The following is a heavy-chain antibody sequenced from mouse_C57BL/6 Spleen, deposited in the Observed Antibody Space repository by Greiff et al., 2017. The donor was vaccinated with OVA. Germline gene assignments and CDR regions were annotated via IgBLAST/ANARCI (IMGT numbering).Heavy chain of an antibody. Sequence: EVQRVESGEGLVKPGGSLKLSCAASGFTFSSYAMSWVRQTPEKRLEWVAYISSGGDYIYYADTVKGRFTISRDNARNTLYLQMSSLKSEDTAMYYCTREERFPCGYDYYAMDCWGQGTSVTVSS. D-gene: IGHD2-2*01. CDR1: GFTFSSYA. V-gene: IGHV5-9-1*02. CDR2: ISSGGDYI. J-gene: IGHJ4*01. CDR3: TREERFPCGYDYYAMDC.